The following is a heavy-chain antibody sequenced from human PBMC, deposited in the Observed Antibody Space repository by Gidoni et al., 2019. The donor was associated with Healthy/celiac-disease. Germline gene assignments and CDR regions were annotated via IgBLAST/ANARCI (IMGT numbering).Heavy chain of an antibody. CDR1: GFTFGDYA. Sequence: VQLVESGGGLVQPGLSLRLSCTDSGFTFGDYAMSWVRQAPGKGLEWVGFIRSKAYGGTTEYAASVKGRFTISRDDSKSIAYLQMNSLKTEDTAVYYCTTHAGQEQLVQIPFDYWGQGTLVTVSS. V-gene: IGHV3-49*04. J-gene: IGHJ4*02. CDR2: IRSKAYGGTT. CDR3: TTHAGQEQLVQIPFDY. D-gene: IGHD6-6*01.